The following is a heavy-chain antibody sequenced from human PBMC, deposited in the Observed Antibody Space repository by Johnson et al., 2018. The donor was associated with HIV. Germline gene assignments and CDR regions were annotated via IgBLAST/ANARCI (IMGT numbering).Heavy chain of an antibody. V-gene: IGHV3-7*05. CDR3: ARDTPGGQSWFRENKYAFDI. Sequence: EVQLVEFGGGLVQPGGSLRLSCAASGFTFSSYWMSWVRQAPGKGLEWVANIKQDGSEKYYVDSVKSRFTISRANAKTSLYLQMHRLRAEDTAVYYCARDTPGGQSWFRENKYAFDIWGQGTMVTVSS. D-gene: IGHD3-10*01. CDR1: GFTFSSYW. CDR2: IKQDGSEK. J-gene: IGHJ3*02.